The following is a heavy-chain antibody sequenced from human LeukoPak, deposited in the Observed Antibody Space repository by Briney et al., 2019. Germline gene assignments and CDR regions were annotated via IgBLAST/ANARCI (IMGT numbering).Heavy chain of an antibody. V-gene: IGHV3-21*01. Sequence: GGSLRLSCAASGFTFSSYTMNWVRQAPGKGLEWVSSITSSSSYIYYADSVKGRFTISRDNSKNTLYLQMNSLRAEDTALYYCAKNKEGSGSYSDDAFDIWGQGTMVTVSS. CDR1: GFTFSSYT. CDR3: AKNKEGSGSYSDDAFDI. J-gene: IGHJ3*02. D-gene: IGHD3-10*01. CDR2: ITSSSSYI.